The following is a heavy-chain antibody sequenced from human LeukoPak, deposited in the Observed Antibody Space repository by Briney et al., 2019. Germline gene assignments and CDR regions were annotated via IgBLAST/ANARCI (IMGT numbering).Heavy chain of an antibody. D-gene: IGHD6-19*01. CDR1: GGSISSSSYY. J-gene: IGHJ4*02. Sequence: SETLSLTCIVSGGSISSSSYYWGWLRQPPGKGREWIGSTDYRGSTYHNPSLNRRVTISVDTSKKKFSLKLSSVTAADTAVYYCARHRYSSGCADYWGEGTLGTVSS. V-gene: IGHV4-39*01. CDR2: TDYRGST. CDR3: ARHRYSSGCADY.